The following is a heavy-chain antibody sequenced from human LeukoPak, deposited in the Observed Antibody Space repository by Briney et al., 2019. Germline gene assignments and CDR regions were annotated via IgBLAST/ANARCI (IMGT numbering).Heavy chain of an antibody. CDR3: ARDQVCSSGSCYSGDPYYYYGMDV. J-gene: IGHJ6*02. D-gene: IGHD2-15*01. Sequence: ASVKVSCKASGYTSTGYYMHWVRQAPGQGLEWMGWINPNSGGTNYAQKFQGRVTMTRDTSISTAYMELSRLRSDDTAVYYCARDQVCSSGSCYSGDPYYYYGMDVWGQGTTVTVSS. CDR1: GYTSTGYY. V-gene: IGHV1-2*02. CDR2: INPNSGGT.